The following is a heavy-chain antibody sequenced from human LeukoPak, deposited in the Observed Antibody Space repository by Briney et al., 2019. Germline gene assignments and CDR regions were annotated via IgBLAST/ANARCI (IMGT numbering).Heavy chain of an antibody. CDR1: GGSFSGYY. Sequence: ASETLSLTCAVYGGSFSGYYWSWIRQPPGKGLEWIGEINHSGSTNYNPSLKSRVTISVDTSKNQFSLKLSSVTAADTAVYYCARAGDSDSSGLDAFDIWGQGTMVTVSS. J-gene: IGHJ3*02. D-gene: IGHD3-22*01. CDR3: ARAGDSDSSGLDAFDI. V-gene: IGHV4-34*01. CDR2: INHSGST.